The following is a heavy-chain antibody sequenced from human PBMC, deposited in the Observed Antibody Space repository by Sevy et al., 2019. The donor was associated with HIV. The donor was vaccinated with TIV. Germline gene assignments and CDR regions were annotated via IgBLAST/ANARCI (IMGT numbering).Heavy chain of an antibody. D-gene: IGHD6-19*01. CDR1: GFTFSSYD. CDR2: ISGSGVST. J-gene: IGHJ5*02. CDR3: AKSALAVAATYLTDH. V-gene: IGHV3-23*01. Sequence: GGSLRLSCAASGFTFSSYDMSWVRQAPGKGLEWVSVISGSGVSTYYAYSVKGRVTMSRDNSKNTLYLQMESLRAEDTAVYYCAKSALAVAATYLTDHWGQGTLVTVSS.